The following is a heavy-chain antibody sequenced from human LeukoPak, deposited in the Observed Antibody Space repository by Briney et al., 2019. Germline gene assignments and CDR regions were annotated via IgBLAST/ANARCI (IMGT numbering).Heavy chain of an antibody. D-gene: IGHD3-10*01. Sequence: GGSLRLSCAASEFTVSTSYMTWVRQAPGKGLEWVSLIYSGGNTYYADSVKGRFTISRDTSKNTLHLQMNSLRAEDTAVYYCASSGRVIRGGIDYWGQGTLVTVSS. J-gene: IGHJ4*02. CDR2: IYSGGNT. CDR1: EFTVSTSY. CDR3: ASSGRVIRGGIDY. V-gene: IGHV3-53*01.